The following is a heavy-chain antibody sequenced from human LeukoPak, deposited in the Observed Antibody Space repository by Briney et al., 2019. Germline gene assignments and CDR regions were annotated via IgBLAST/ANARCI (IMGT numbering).Heavy chain of an antibody. CDR3: AREERITMVRGVGVLGPYEYFQH. V-gene: IGHV1-46*01. D-gene: IGHD3-10*01. CDR2: INPSGGST. CDR1: GYTFTSYY. J-gene: IGHJ1*01. Sequence: ASVKVSCKASGYTFTSYYMHWVRQTPGQGLEWMGIINPSGGSTSSAQKFQGRVTMTRDTSTSTVYMELSSLRSEDTDVYYCAREERITMVRGVGVLGPYEYFQHWGQGTLVTVSS.